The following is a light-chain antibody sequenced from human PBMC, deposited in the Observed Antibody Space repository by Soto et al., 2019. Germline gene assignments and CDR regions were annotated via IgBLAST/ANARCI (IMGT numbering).Light chain of an antibody. J-gene: IGKJ4*01. Sequence: EIVMTQSPATLSVSPGERATLSCRASQSVSNNLAWYQQKPGQAPRLLIYGAFTRATGIPARFSVSGSGTEFTLTISSLQSEDFAVYYCQQFNNWPLTFGGGTKVEIK. CDR2: GAF. CDR3: QQFNNWPLT. V-gene: IGKV3-15*01. CDR1: QSVSNN.